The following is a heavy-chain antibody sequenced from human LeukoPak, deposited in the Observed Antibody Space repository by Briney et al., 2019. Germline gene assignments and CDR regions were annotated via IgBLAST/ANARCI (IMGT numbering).Heavy chain of an antibody. D-gene: IGHD3-10*01. Sequence: ASVKVSCKASGYTFVSYDISWVRQAPGQGLEWMGWISADNGNTNYVQKFQGRVTMTTDRSTNIAYMELRNLRSDDTAVYYCARVHAYYFDYWGQGTLITVSS. V-gene: IGHV1-18*01. J-gene: IGHJ4*02. CDR1: GYTFVSYD. CDR2: ISADNGNT. CDR3: ARVHAYYFDY.